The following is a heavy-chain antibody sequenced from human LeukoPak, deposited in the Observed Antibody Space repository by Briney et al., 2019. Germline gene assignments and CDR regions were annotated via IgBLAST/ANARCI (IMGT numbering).Heavy chain of an antibody. V-gene: IGHV4-59*01. D-gene: IGHD2-15*01. CDR3: ARGACSGGSCLDS. J-gene: IGHJ4*02. CDR1: GGSLSPFY. Sequence: PETLSLTCTVSGGSLSPFYWSWIRQPPGKGLEWIAHVYHSGTTNYNPSLKSRVAISADTSKNHFSLRLSSVTAADTAVYYCARGACSGGSCLDSWGQGTLVTVSS. CDR2: VYHSGTT.